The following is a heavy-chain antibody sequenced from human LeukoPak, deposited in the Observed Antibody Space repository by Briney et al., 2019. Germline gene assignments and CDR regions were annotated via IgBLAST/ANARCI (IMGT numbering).Heavy chain of an antibody. CDR1: RFTVSSKY. Sequence: PGGSLRLSCTASRFTVSSKYMSWVRQAPGKGLEWVSVIYSDGSTYYADSVKGRFTISRDNSKSTLYLQMNSLRAEDTAVYYCARSMVRGVIPPLYDWGQGTLVTVSS. CDR3: ARSMVRGVIPPLYD. J-gene: IGHJ4*02. V-gene: IGHV3-66*01. CDR2: IYSDGST. D-gene: IGHD3-10*01.